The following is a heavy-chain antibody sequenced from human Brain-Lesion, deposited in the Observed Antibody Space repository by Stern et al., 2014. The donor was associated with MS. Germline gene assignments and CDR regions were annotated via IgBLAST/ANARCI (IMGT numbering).Heavy chain of an antibody. V-gene: IGHV1-24*01. CDR3: ATLSPGAGGNYYRHFDY. J-gene: IGHJ4*02. D-gene: IGHD1-26*01. CDR2: FDPEDGET. Sequence: QVQLGQSGAEVKKPGASVTVSCKVSGYTLTELSMHWVRQAPRKGLEWMGGFDPEDGETIYAQKFQGRVTMTEDTSTDTAYMELSSLRSEDTAVYYCATLSPGAGGNYYRHFDYWGQGTLVTVSS. CDR1: GYTLTELS.